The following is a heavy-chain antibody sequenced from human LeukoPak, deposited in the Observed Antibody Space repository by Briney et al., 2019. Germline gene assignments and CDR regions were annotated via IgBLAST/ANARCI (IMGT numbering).Heavy chain of an antibody. Sequence: PGGSLRLSCAASGFTFSNNWMHWVRQAPGKGLVWVSRINSDGSNTTYADSVKGRFTISRDNAKNTLYLQMYSLRAEDTAVYYCGRGGRIQLWLGGIDIWGQGTMVTVSS. CDR2: INSDGSNT. CDR3: GRGGRIQLWLGGIDI. J-gene: IGHJ3*02. D-gene: IGHD5-18*01. V-gene: IGHV3-74*01. CDR1: GFTFSNNW.